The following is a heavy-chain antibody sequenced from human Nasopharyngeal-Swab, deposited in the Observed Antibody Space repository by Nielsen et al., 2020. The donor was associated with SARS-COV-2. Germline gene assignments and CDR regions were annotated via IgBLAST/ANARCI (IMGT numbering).Heavy chain of an antibody. D-gene: IGHD3-9*01. CDR2: ISSSGSTI. J-gene: IGHJ4*02. CDR3: ARYGGIQILTGYFDY. CDR1: GFTFSDYY. Sequence: GGSPRLSCAASGFTFSDYYMSWIRQAPGKGLEWVSYISSSGSTIYYADSVKGRFTISRDNAKNSLYLQINSLRAEDTAVYYCARYGGIQILTGYFDYWGPGTLVTVSS. V-gene: IGHV3-11*04.